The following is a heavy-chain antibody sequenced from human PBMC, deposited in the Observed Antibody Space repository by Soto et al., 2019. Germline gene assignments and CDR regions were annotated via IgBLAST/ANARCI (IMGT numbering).Heavy chain of an antibody. Sequence: ASVKVSCKASGYTFTSYSISWVRQAPGQGLEWMGWISAYNGNTNYAQKLQGRVTMTTDTSTSTAYMELRSLRSDDTAVYYCARDRYYDSSGYRYYYGMDVWGQGTTVTVSS. CDR3: ARDRYYDSSGYRYYYGMDV. D-gene: IGHD3-22*01. V-gene: IGHV1-18*01. CDR1: GYTFTSYS. J-gene: IGHJ6*02. CDR2: ISAYNGNT.